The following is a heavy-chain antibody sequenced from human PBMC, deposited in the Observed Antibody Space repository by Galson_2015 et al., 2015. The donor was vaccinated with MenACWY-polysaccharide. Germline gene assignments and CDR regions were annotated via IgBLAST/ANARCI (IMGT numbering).Heavy chain of an antibody. D-gene: IGHD3-3*01. CDR3: ARFYDFWSGFYIDY. Sequence: SLRLSCAASGFTVCDFYIGWIRQAPGKGVEWVSSISGSGSTMCSADSLKGRFIISRDNAKKSIFLQMSGLTAEDTAIYYCARFYDFWSGFYIDYWGQGILVTVSS. CDR1: GFTVCDFY. CDR2: ISGSGSTM. J-gene: IGHJ4*02. V-gene: IGHV3-11*01.